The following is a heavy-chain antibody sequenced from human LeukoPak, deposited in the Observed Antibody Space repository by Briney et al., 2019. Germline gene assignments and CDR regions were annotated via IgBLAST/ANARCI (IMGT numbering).Heavy chain of an antibody. CDR3: ARDLRPDWRSWWFDP. J-gene: IGHJ5*02. D-gene: IGHD3-9*01. CDR1: GYTFTSYY. CDR2: INPSGGST. Sequence: GASVKVSCKASGYTFTSYYMHWVRQPPGQGLEWMGIINPSGGSTSYAQKFQGRVTMTRDTSTSTVYMELSSLRSEDTAVYYCARDLRPDWRSWWFDPWGQGTLVTVSS. V-gene: IGHV1-46*01.